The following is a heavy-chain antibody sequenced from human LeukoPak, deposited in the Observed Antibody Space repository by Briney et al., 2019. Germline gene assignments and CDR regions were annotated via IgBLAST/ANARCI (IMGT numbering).Heavy chain of an antibody. CDR1: GFTFSNYA. Sequence: PGGSLRLSCAASGFTFSNYAMHWVRQAPGKGLEWVAVLSYDGSNKYYADSVKGRFTISRDNSKNSLYLQMNSLRPEDTALYYCAKDSSEHWLLFEYYMDVWGKGTTVTVSS. V-gene: IGHV3-30*04. CDR3: AKDSSEHWLLFEYYMDV. CDR2: LSYDGSNK. J-gene: IGHJ6*03. D-gene: IGHD3-9*01.